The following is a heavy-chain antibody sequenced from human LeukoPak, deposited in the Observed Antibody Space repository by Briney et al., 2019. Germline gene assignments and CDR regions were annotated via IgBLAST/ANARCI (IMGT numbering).Heavy chain of an antibody. Sequence: ASVKVSCKASGYTFTGYYMHWVRQAPGQGLEWMGWINPNSGGTNYAQKFQGRVTMTRDTSISTAYMELSRLRSDDTAVYYWARAPPITRGPFDPWGQGTLVTVSS. D-gene: IGHD3-10*01. V-gene: IGHV1-2*02. CDR2: INPNSGGT. J-gene: IGHJ5*02. CDR1: GYTFTGYY. CDR3: ARAPPITRGPFDP.